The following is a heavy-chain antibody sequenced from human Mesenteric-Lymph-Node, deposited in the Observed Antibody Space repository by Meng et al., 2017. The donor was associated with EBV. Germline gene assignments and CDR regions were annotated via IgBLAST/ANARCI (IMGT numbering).Heavy chain of an antibody. Sequence: QVQLLQSEEEVKKPGASVKVSSKASGYTFTSYAMHWLRQAPGQRLEWMGWINAGNGNTKYSEKFQGRVTITRDTFASTAYMELSSLRSEDTAVYYCARGASTSWPVDYWGHGTLVTVSS. J-gene: IGHJ4*01. CDR2: INAGNGNT. CDR1: GYTFTSYA. D-gene: IGHD6-19*01. CDR3: ARGASTSWPVDY. V-gene: IGHV1-3*01.